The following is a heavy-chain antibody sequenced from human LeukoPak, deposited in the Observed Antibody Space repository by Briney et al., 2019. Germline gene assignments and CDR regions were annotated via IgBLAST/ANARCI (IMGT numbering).Heavy chain of an antibody. CDR3: ARSCGGDCPFDY. V-gene: IGHV4-59*01. CDR1: GGPFVGST. J-gene: IGHJ4*02. CDR2: IYYSGST. Sequence: PSETLSFPCPVPGGPFVGSTWTGIRKPPGKGLEWIGYIYYSGSTNYNPSLKSRVTISVDTSKNQFSLKLSSVTAADTAVYYCARSCGGDCPFDYWGQGTLVTVSS. D-gene: IGHD2-21*01.